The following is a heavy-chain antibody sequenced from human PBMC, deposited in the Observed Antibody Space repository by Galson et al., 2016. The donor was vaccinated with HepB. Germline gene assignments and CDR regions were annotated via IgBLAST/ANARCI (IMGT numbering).Heavy chain of an antibody. V-gene: IGHV3-30-3*01. CDR3: AKEDGAILRFLEWLYRLDP. CDR1: GFTFSSYA. Sequence: SLRLSCAASGFTFSSYAIHWVRQAPGKGLEWVGLISYDGSNKYYADSVKGRFTISRDNSKNTLYLQMNSMRVEDTAVYYCAKEDGAILRFLEWLYRLDPWGQGTLVTVSA. CDR2: ISYDGSNK. J-gene: IGHJ5*02. D-gene: IGHD3-3*01.